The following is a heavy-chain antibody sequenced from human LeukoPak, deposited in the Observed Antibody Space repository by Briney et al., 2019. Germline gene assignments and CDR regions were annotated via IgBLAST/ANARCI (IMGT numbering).Heavy chain of an antibody. CDR2: ISSSASST. CDR1: GFTFSTYA. J-gene: IGHJ5*02. Sequence: PGGSLRLSCAASGFTFSTYAMSWVRQAPGKGLEWLSLISSSASSTHYADAVKGRFTISRDNAKSSLYLQMNSLRAEDTGVYYCARGPRDGITGYSLSWGQGTLVTVSS. D-gene: IGHD1-20*01. CDR3: ARGPRDGITGYSLS. V-gene: IGHV3-48*01.